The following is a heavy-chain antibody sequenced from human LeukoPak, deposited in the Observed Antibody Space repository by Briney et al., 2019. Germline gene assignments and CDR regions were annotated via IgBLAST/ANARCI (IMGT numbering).Heavy chain of an antibody. V-gene: IGHV4-39*01. J-gene: IGHJ4*02. Sequence: PSETLSLTCTVSGGSISSSSYYWGWIRQPPGKGLEWIGSIYYSGSTYYNPSLKSRVTISIDTSKNQFSLKLSSVTAADTAVYYCARQYCTNGVCYSGWPYYFDYWGQGTLVTVSS. D-gene: IGHD2-8*01. CDR3: ARQYCTNGVCYSGWPYYFDY. CDR2: IYYSGST. CDR1: GGSISSSSYY.